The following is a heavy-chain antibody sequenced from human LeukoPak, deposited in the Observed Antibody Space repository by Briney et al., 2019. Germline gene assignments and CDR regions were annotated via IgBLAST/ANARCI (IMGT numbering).Heavy chain of an antibody. CDR2: MYLSGTA. J-gene: IGHJ4*02. D-gene: IGHD2-8*02. Sequence: SETLSPTCAVSGASISSLNLWSWVRQPPGKGLEWIGEMYLSGTATYNPSLRGRVTISIDKSENKFSLKLTSVTAADTAVYFCAGLEGRYSTGMYYDMYYYFDYWGQGTLVTVSS. V-gene: IGHV4-4*02. CDR1: GASISSLNL. CDR3: AGLEGRYSTGMYYDMYYYFDY.